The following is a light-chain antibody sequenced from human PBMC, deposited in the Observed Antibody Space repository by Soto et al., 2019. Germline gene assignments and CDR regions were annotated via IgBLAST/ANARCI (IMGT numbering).Light chain of an antibody. V-gene: IGLV2-14*01. Sequence: QSALTQPASVSGSPGQSITISCAGTRDDIGAYDYVSWYQQHPGNAPKLLVYEVTNRPSGVSDRFSGSKSGNTASLTISGLQAEDEADYYCCSYAGNNYVFGTGTKLTVL. J-gene: IGLJ1*01. CDR2: EVT. CDR3: CSYAGNNYV. CDR1: RDDIGAYDY.